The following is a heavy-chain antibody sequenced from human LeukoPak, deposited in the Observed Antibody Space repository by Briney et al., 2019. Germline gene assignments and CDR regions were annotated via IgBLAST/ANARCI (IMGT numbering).Heavy chain of an antibody. D-gene: IGHD5-12*01. V-gene: IGHV1-2*02. CDR1: GYTFTGYY. CDR2: INPNSGGT. J-gene: IGHJ4*02. Sequence: ASVKVSCKASGYTFTGYYMHWVRKAPGQGLEWMGWINPNSGGTNYAQKFRGRVTMTRDTSISTAYMELSRLRSDDTAVYYCARGRHYSGYEDYWGQGTLVTVSS. CDR3: ARGRHYSGYEDY.